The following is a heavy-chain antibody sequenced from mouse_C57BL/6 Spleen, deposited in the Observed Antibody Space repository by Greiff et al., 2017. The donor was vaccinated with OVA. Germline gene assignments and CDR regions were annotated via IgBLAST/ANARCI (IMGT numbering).Heavy chain of an antibody. J-gene: IGHJ3*01. V-gene: IGHV1-69*01. Sequence: QVQLQQPGAELVMPGASVKLSCKASGYTFTSYWMHWVKQRPGQGLEWIGELDPSDSYTNYNQQFKGKSTLTVDKSSSTAYMQLSSLTSEDSAVYYCASGYYGSKDWFAYWGQGTLVTVSA. CDR2: LDPSDSYT. D-gene: IGHD1-1*01. CDR1: GYTFTSYW. CDR3: ASGYYGSKDWFAY.